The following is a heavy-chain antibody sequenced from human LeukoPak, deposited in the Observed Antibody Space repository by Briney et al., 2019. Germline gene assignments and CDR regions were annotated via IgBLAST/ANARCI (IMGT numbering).Heavy chain of an antibody. CDR2: IIPIFGTA. V-gene: IGHV1-69*05. CDR1: GYTFTTYG. J-gene: IGHJ5*02. CDR3: AISGYCSSTSCLGWFDP. D-gene: IGHD2-2*01. Sequence: SVKVSCKASGYTFTTYGISWVRQAPGRGLEWMGGIIPIFGTANYAQKFQGRVTITTDESTSTAYMELSSLRSEDTAVYYCAISGYCSSTSCLGWFDPWGREPWSPSPQ.